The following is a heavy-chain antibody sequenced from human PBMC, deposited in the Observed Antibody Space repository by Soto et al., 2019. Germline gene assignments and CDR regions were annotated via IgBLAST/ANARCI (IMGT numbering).Heavy chain of an antibody. CDR2: INHSGTT. V-gene: IGHV4-34*01. Sequence: SETLSLTFAVYGGSLSGYYWTWTRQPPGKGLEWIGEINHSGTTTYNPSLKSRVTISVDTSRDQFSLRLSSVTAADTAVYLCARGGFHRGNYYIFDYWGQRALVTVSS. J-gene: IGHJ4*02. D-gene: IGHD3-22*01. CDR3: ARGGFHRGNYYIFDY. CDR1: GGSLSGYY.